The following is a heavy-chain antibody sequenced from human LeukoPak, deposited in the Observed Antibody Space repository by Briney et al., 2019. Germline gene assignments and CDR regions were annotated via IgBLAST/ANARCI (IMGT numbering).Heavy chain of an antibody. CDR1: GFTFSSYS. CDR3: ARRGRYYGSPIDY. CDR2: ISTSFTYI. V-gene: IGHV3-21*01. Sequence: GGSLRLSCTAPGFTFSSYSLNWVRQAPGKGLEWVSSISTSFTYIYYADSVKGRFTISRDNAKNSLYLQMNSLRAEDTAVYYCARRGRYYGSPIDYWGQGTLVTVSS. D-gene: IGHD3-10*01. J-gene: IGHJ4*02.